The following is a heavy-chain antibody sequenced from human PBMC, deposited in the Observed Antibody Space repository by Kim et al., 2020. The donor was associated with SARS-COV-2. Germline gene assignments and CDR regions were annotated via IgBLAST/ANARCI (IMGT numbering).Heavy chain of an antibody. V-gene: IGHV3-23*01. D-gene: IGHD6-19*01. Sequence: GGSLRLSCAASGFTFSSYAMSWVRQAPGKGLEWVSAISGSGGSTYYADSVKGRFTISRDNSKNTLYLQMNSLRAEDTAVYYCAKGPETGAGPVINYFDYWGQGTLVTVSS. CDR1: GFTFSSYA. CDR3: AKGPETGAGPVINYFDY. J-gene: IGHJ4*02. CDR2: ISGSGGST.